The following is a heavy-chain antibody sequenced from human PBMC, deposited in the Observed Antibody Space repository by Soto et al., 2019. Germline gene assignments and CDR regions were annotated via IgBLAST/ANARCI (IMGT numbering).Heavy chain of an antibody. J-gene: IGHJ4*02. CDR1: GFSLSTSGVG. Sequence: QITLKESGPTLVKPTQTLTLTCTFSGFSLSTSGVGLGWIRQPPGKALEWLAAIFWDDDKRYSPSLKSRLTITKDTSRNQVVLTMTNMDPVDTATYYCAHRPYCGDYGGTFTYWGQGALVIVSS. CDR3: AHRPYCGDYGGTFTY. CDR2: IFWDDDK. V-gene: IGHV2-5*02. D-gene: IGHD4-17*01.